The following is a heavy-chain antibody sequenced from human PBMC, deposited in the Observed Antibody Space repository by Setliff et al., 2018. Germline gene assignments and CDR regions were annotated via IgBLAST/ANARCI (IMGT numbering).Heavy chain of an antibody. Sequence: ASVTVSCKASGYTFSDYYMHWIRQAPGQGPEWMGCINPNTGGTRFAQKFQFGVTTTADKAITTAYMELTRLTSDDTAMYYCARDLLGSQGRTFDLWGQGTLVTVSS. CDR2: INPNTGGT. CDR3: ARDLLGSQGRTFDL. D-gene: IGHD1-26*01. CDR1: GYTFSDYY. J-gene: IGHJ4*02. V-gene: IGHV1-2*02.